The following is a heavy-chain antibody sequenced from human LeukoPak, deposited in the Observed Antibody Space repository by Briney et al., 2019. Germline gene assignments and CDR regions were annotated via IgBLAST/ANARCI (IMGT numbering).Heavy chain of an antibody. V-gene: IGHV3-9*01. Sequence: GGSLRLFCAASGFTFDDYAMHRARQAPGEGLEWVSGISWNSGSIGYADSVKARFTISRDNAKNSLYLQMNSLRAEDTALYYCAKDIVGGGAARTLVTAFDYWGQGTLVTVSP. CDR1: GFTFDDYA. D-gene: IGHD6-6*01. J-gene: IGHJ4*02. CDR3: AKDIVGGGAARTLVTAFDY. CDR2: ISWNSGSI.